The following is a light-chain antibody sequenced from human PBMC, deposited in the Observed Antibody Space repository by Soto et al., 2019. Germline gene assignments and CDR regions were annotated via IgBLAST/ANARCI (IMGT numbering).Light chain of an antibody. CDR3: QKYNSAPL. V-gene: IGKV1-39*01. CDR1: QSISRY. Sequence: DIHMTQSPSSLSASVRDIVTTIFRASQSISRYLNWYQQKPGKAPKLLIFSASGLQSGVPSRFSGSGSGTDFTLTINNLQTEDVATYYCQKYNSAPLFGQGTKVDIK. CDR2: SAS. J-gene: IGKJ1*01.